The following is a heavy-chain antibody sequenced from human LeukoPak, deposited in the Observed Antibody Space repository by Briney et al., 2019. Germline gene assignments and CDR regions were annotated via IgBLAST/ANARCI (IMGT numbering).Heavy chain of an antibody. CDR1: GFTFSSFG. Sequence: PGGSLRLSCAASGFTFSSFGMHWVRQAPGKGLEWVAVISYDGSNKYYADSVKGRFTIPRDNSKNTLYLQMNSLRAEDTAVYYCAKDLSDILTSAIDIWGQGTMVTVSS. CDR2: ISYDGSNK. V-gene: IGHV3-30*18. D-gene: IGHD3-9*01. CDR3: AKDLSDILTSAIDI. J-gene: IGHJ3*02.